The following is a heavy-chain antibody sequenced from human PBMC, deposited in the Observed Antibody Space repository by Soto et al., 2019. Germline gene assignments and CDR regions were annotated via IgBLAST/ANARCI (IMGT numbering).Heavy chain of an antibody. CDR2: IDWDDDK. V-gene: IGHV2-70*01. CDR1: GFSLSTSGMC. Sequence: SGPTLVNPTQTLTLTCTFSGFSLSTSGMCVSWIRQPPGKALEWLALIDWDDDKYYSTSLKTRLTISKDTSKNQMVLTMTNMDPVDTATYYCARISLVRGYYYYGMDVWGQGTTVTVSS. CDR3: ARISLVRGYYYYGMDV. J-gene: IGHJ6*02. D-gene: IGHD3-10*01.